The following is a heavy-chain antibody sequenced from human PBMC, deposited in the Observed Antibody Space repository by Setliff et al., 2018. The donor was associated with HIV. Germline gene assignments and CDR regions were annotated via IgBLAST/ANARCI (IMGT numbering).Heavy chain of an antibody. CDR1: GFNFNTYS. J-gene: IGHJ5*02. V-gene: IGHV3-21*01. D-gene: IGHD3-22*01. CDR3: GKDSSDWSDG. CDR2: ISGSGTYI. Sequence: GGSLRLSCEASGFNFNTYSRNWVRQAPGRGPETVASISGSGTYIYYGESLKGRITISRDNAKNSLDLQMNSLRVEDTAVYYCGKDSSDWSDGWGQGTLVTVSS.